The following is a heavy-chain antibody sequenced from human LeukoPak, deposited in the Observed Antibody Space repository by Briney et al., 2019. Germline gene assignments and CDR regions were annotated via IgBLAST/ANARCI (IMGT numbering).Heavy chain of an antibody. D-gene: IGHD1-14*01. V-gene: IGHV3-53*01. Sequence: GGSLRLSCAASGFTVTTNDMTWVRQAPGKGLERVSVLYSDGNTKYADSVQGRFTISRDNSKNTLYLEMNSLSPDDTAVYYCARGVEPLAANTLAYWGQGTLVTVSS. CDR2: LYSDGNT. CDR1: GFTVTTND. J-gene: IGHJ4*02. CDR3: ARGVEPLAANTLAY.